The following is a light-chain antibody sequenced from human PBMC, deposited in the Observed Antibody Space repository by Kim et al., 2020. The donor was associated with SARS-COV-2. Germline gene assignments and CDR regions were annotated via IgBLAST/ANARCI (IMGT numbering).Light chain of an antibody. V-gene: IGKV4-1*01. CDR1: QSVVYSSNNQNY. CDR3: QQYYSTPYT. J-gene: IGKJ2*01. Sequence: RATINCKSSQSVVYSSNNQNYLVWYQQKPGQPPKLLIYWASTREYGVPDRFSGSGSGTDFTLTISSLQAEDVAVYYCQQYYSTPYTFGQGTKLEI. CDR2: WAS.